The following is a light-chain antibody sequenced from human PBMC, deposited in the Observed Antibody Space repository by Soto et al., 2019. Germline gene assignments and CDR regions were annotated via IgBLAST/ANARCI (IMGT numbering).Light chain of an antibody. Sequence: VMTETPGTLPLCPGERSALSCPASQSVSSRLAWYQQKPGQAPRLLISGASSRATGIPDRFSGSGFGTDFTLTISRLEPEDFALYYCQHYAGGSRITFGQGTRLEIK. CDR3: QHYAGGSRIT. J-gene: IGKJ5*01. CDR1: QSVSSR. V-gene: IGKV3-20*01. CDR2: GAS.